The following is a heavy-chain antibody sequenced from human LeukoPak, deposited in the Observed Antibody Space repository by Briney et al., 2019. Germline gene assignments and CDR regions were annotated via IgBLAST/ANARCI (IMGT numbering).Heavy chain of an antibody. Sequence: PSETLSLTCTVSGGSISSGDYYWGWIRQPPGKGLERIGYIYYSGSTYYNPSLKSRVTISVDTSKNQFSLKLSSVTAADTAVYYCARGSIAAAGTLGNWGQGTLVTVSS. CDR2: IYYSGST. CDR1: GGSISSGDYY. J-gene: IGHJ4*02. D-gene: IGHD6-13*01. CDR3: ARGSIAAAGTLGN. V-gene: IGHV4-30-4*01.